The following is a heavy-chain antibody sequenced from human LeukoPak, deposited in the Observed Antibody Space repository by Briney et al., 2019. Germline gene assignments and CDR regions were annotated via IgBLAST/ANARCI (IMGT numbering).Heavy chain of an antibody. J-gene: IGHJ6*04. Sequence: SETLSLTCTVSGGSIGSYYWSWIRQPPGKGLEWIGYIYYSGSTNYNPSLKSRVTISVDTSKNQFSLKLSSVTAADTAVYYCARGGGSSSWYYYGMDVWGKGTTVTVSS. V-gene: IGHV4-59*01. CDR2: IYYSGST. CDR1: GGSIGSYY. CDR3: ARGGGSSSWYYYGMDV. D-gene: IGHD6-13*01.